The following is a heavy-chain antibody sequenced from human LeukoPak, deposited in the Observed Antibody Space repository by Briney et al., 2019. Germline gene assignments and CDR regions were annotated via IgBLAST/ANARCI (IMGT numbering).Heavy chain of an antibody. CDR2: ISNEGSNK. V-gene: IGHV3-30*03. D-gene: IGHD5-12*01. CDR3: ATLNTAYGKAWFDP. Sequence: GGSLRLSCAASRFTFSSYGMHWVRQAPGKGLEWVAFISNEGSNKYYADSVKGRFTISRDNSENMLFLQMNSLRAEDTAVYYCATLNTAYGKAWFDPWGQGTLVIVSS. J-gene: IGHJ5*02. CDR1: RFTFSSYG.